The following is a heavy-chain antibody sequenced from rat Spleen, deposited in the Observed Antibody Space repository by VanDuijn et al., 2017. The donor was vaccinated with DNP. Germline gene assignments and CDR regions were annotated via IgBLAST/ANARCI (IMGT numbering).Heavy chain of an antibody. CDR1: GFTFRDYY. D-gene: IGHD1-4*01. Sequence: EVQLMESGGGLVQPGGSLKLSCAASGFTFRDYYMAWVRQAPTKGLEWVAYSSYDGGSTYNGDSVKGRFTISRDNAKSTLYLQMNSLRSEDMATYYCARHVLPLRVWDYWGQGVMVTVSS. V-gene: IGHV5-22*01. CDR3: ARHVLPLRVWDY. J-gene: IGHJ2*01. CDR2: SSYDGGST.